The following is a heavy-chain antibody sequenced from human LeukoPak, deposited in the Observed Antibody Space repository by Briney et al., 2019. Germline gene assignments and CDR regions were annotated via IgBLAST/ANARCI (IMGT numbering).Heavy chain of an antibody. J-gene: IGHJ6*02. Sequence: GGSLRLSCAASGFTFSSYAMHWVRQDPGKGLEWVAVISYDGSNKYYADSVKGRFTISRDNSKNTLYLQMNSLRAEDTAVYYCARAPHYSNYGPYYYGMDVWGQGTTVTVSS. CDR3: ARAPHYSNYGPYYYGMDV. D-gene: IGHD4-11*01. V-gene: IGHV3-30*04. CDR2: ISYDGSNK. CDR1: GFTFSSYA.